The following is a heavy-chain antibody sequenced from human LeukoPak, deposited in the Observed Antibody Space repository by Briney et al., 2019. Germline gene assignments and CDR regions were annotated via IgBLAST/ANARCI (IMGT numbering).Heavy chain of an antibody. CDR2: ISAYNGNT. D-gene: IGHD5-24*01. CDR1: GYTFTSYG. Sequence: ASVKVSCKASGYTFTSYGISWVRQAPGQGLEWMGWISAYNGNTNYAQKLQGRVTMTTDTSTSTAYMELRSLGSDDTAVYYCARGARSGIEMVTTYDYWGQGTLVTVSS. J-gene: IGHJ4*02. CDR3: ARGARSGIEMVTTYDY. V-gene: IGHV1-18*01.